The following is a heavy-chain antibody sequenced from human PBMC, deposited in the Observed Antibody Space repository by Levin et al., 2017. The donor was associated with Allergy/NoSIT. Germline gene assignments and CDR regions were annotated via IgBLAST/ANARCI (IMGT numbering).Heavy chain of an antibody. CDR1: GFTFSSYW. J-gene: IGHJ6*02. CDR3: ARDLGRYYDFWSGYSGVDYYYGMDV. D-gene: IGHD3-3*01. Sequence: GGSLRLSCAASGFTFSSYWMHWVRQAPGKGLVWVSRINSDGSSTSYADSVKGRFTISRDNAKNTLYLQMNSLRAEDTAVYYCARDLGRYYDFWSGYSGVDYYYGMDVWGQGTTVTVSS. V-gene: IGHV3-74*01. CDR2: INSDGSST.